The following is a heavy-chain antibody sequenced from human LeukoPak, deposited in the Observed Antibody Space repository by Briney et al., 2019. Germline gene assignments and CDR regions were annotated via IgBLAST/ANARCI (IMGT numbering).Heavy chain of an antibody. J-gene: IGHJ5*02. Sequence: PSETLSLTCTVSGGSISSYYWSWIRQPAGKGLEWIGRIYTSGSTNYNPSLKSRVTMSVDTSKNQFSLKLSSVTAADTAVYYCARDRIATAVDRRRWFDPWGQGTLVTVSS. V-gene: IGHV4-4*07. CDR3: ARDRIATAVDRRRWFDP. D-gene: IGHD6-13*01. CDR1: GGSISSYY. CDR2: IYTSGST.